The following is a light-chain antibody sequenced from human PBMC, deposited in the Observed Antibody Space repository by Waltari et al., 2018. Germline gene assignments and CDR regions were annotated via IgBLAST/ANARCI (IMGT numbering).Light chain of an antibody. J-gene: IGKJ2*01. CDR3: QQYDAYPYT. CDR1: QTIHDW. CDR2: QAS. Sequence: DIQLTQSPSTLSASVGDRVTSTCRASQTIHDWLAWYQQKPGKAPKVLIFQASNLQGGVPSRFSGSYSGTEFTLTISSLQPDDFATYYCQQYDAYPYTFGQGTKLEIK. V-gene: IGKV1-5*03.